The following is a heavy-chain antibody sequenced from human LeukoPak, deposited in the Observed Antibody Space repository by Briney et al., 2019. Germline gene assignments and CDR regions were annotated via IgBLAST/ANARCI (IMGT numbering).Heavy chain of an antibody. D-gene: IGHD3-22*01. J-gene: IGHJ4*02. CDR2: INNSGNT. CDR1: GGSFSGYQ. Sequence: KPSETLSLTCAVYGGSFSGYQWSWIRQPPGKGLEWIGEINNSGNTNYSPSLKSRVTISVDTSKNQFSLKLNSVTAADTAVYYRARGFALNYYDSSGYYFDYWGQGTLVTVSS. CDR3: ARGFALNYYDSSGYYFDY. V-gene: IGHV4-34*01.